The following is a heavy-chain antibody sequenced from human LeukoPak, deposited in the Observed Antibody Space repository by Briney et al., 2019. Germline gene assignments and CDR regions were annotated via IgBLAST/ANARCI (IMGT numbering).Heavy chain of an antibody. D-gene: IGHD3-10*01. CDR3: ARPSYYGSGSRNWFDP. J-gene: IGHJ5*02. Sequence: GSLRLSCAASGFTFSDYYMSWIRQPPGKGLEWIGEINHSGSTNYNPSLKSRVTISVDTSKNQFSLKLSSVTAADTAVYYCARPSYYGSGSRNWFDPWGQGTLVTVSS. CDR2: INHSGST. CDR1: GFTFSDYY. V-gene: IGHV4-34*01.